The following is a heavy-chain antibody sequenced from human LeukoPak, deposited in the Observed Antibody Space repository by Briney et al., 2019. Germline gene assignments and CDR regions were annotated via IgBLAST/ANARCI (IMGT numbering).Heavy chain of an antibody. CDR2: IKEDGSIQ. CDR1: GFTFSSYW. CDR3: ARDVWTGVAVSDY. Sequence: GGSLRLSCVASGFTFSSYWMTWVRQAPGKGLEWLANIKEDGSIQYYLDSVRGRFTISRDNAKTSVYLQMNSLRADDTAVYYCARDVWTGVAVSDYWGQGTLVTVSS. J-gene: IGHJ4*02. V-gene: IGHV3-7*01. D-gene: IGHD6-19*01.